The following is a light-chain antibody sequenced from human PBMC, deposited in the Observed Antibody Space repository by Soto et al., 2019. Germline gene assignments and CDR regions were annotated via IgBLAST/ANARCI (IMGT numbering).Light chain of an antibody. CDR1: SSDVGGYNY. Sequence: QSALTQPDSVSGSPGQSITISCTGTSSDVGGYNYVSWYQQHPGKAPKLMIYEVSHRPSGVSNRFSGYKSGNTSSLTISGLQAEHEADYYCSSYTSSSTPVLLGRGTKLTVL. CDR2: EVS. J-gene: IGLJ2*01. CDR3: SSYTSSSTPVL. V-gene: IGLV2-14*01.